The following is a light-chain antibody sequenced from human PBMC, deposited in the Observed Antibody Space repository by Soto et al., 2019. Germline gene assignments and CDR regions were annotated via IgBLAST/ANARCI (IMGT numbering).Light chain of an antibody. CDR3: SSYAGSNNWV. Sequence: QSALTQPPSASGSPGQSVTISCTGTSSDVGDYNYVSWYQQHPGKAPKLMIYEVNKRPSGVPDRFSGSKSGNTASLTVSGLQAEDESDYNCSSYAGSNNWVFGGGTKLTVL. V-gene: IGLV2-8*01. CDR2: EVN. J-gene: IGLJ3*02. CDR1: SSDVGDYNY.